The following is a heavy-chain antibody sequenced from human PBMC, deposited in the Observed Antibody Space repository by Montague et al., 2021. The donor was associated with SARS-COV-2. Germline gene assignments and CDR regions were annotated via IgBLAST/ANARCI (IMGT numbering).Heavy chain of an antibody. CDR3: VKASQFLWLGQFARDGFDL. V-gene: IGHV3-30*18. Sequence: SLRLSCAASGFSFNNFSIHWVRQAPDKGLEWVAVISCEGSKKKFXDSVKGRFVISRDSSQNTVYLQMNSLRVEDTAMYYCVKASQFLWLGQFARDGFDLWGQGTMVSVSS. J-gene: IGHJ3*01. CDR2: ISCEGSKK. D-gene: IGHD3-10*01. CDR1: GFSFNNFS.